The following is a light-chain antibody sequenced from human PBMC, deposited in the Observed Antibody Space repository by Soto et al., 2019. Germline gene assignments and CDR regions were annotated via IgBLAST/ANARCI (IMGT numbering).Light chain of an antibody. CDR2: DAS. Sequence: EIVLTQSPATLSLSPWERATLSCRASQSVSSYLAWYQQKPGQAPRLLIYDASNRATGIPARFSGSGSGTDFTLTISSLEPEDSAVYYCQQYGSLITFGQGTRLEIK. V-gene: IGKV3-11*01. CDR1: QSVSSY. J-gene: IGKJ5*01. CDR3: QQYGSLIT.